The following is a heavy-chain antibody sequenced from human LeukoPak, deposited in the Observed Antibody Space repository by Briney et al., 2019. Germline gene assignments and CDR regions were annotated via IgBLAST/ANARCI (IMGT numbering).Heavy chain of an antibody. CDR1: GFTFSTYW. V-gene: IGHV3-7*01. Sequence: GGSLRPSCVASGFTFSTYWMSWVRQAPGKGLEWVANIKEDGSEKYYVDSVKGRFTISRDNAKNSLYLQMNSLRAEDTAVYHCARDLPGAQAFDYWGQGTLVTVSS. CDR3: ARDLPGAQAFDY. CDR2: IKEDGSEK. D-gene: IGHD1-26*01. J-gene: IGHJ4*02.